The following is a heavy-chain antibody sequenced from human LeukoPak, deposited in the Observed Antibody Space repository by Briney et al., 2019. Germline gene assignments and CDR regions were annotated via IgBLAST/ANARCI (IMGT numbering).Heavy chain of an antibody. V-gene: IGHV1-2*06. Sequence: ASVKVSCKASGYTLTDHYIHWVRQAPGQGLEWMGRINPNSGVANYAQKFQGRVTMTRDTSISTAYMELSSLISDDTAVYYCARGAAVGQTRDYWGQGTLVTVSS. CDR3: ARGAAVGQTRDY. CDR1: GYTLTDHY. CDR2: INPNSGVA. J-gene: IGHJ4*02. D-gene: IGHD6-13*01.